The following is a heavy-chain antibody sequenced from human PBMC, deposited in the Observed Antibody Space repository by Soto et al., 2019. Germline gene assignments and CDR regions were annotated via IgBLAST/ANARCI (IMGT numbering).Heavy chain of an antibody. CDR3: ARDEQWLAD. CDR2: IYYSGST. CDR1: GGSISSYY. J-gene: IGHJ4*02. Sequence: SETLSLTCTVSGGSISSYYWSWIRQPPGKGLEWIGYIYYSGSTNYNPSLKSRVTISVDTSKNQFSLKLSSVTAAVTAVYYCARDEQWLADWGQGTLVTVSS. D-gene: IGHD6-19*01. V-gene: IGHV4-59*01.